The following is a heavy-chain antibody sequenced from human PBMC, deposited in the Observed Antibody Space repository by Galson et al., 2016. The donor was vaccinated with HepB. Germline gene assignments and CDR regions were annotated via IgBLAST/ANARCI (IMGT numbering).Heavy chain of an antibody. V-gene: IGHV3-33*01. CDR3: AREMHVAAAAAFDF. CDR2: IWHDGSNK. CDR1: EFTFSTYG. D-gene: IGHD6-13*01. J-gene: IGHJ4*02. Sequence: LRLSCAASEFTFSTYGMHWVRQAPGKGLEWVALIWHDGSNKYYADSVKGRFTISRDNPKNTLYLQMNSLKVEDTAVYYCAREMHVAAAAAFDFWCRGTLVTVSS.